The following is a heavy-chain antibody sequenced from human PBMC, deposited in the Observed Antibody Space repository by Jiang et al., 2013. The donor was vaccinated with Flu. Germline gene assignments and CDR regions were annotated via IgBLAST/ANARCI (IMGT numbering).Heavy chain of an antibody. CDR1: RGSISSSSYY. CDR3: ARVHHDYGDFAVQY. D-gene: IGHD4-17*01. Sequence: PGLVKPSETLSLTCTVSRGSISSSSYYWGWIRQPPGKGLEWIGSVYYGGSTYYNPSLKSRVTISIDTSMNQFSLKLTSVTATDTAIYYCARVHHDYGDFAVQYWGQGTLVTVSS. V-gene: IGHV4-39*01. J-gene: IGHJ4*02. CDR2: VYYGGST.